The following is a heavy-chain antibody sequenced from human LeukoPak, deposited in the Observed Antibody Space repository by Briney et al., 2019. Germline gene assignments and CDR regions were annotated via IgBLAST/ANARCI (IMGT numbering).Heavy chain of an antibody. V-gene: IGHV4-39*07. Sequence: PSETLSLTCTVSGVSISSSNSYWGWIRQPPGKGLEWISSIYYSGSTYYNPSLKSRVTISVDTSKNQFSLKLSPVTAADTAVYYCARVLDSYNWNSLPLDYWGQGTLATVSS. CDR1: GVSISSSNSY. D-gene: IGHD1-7*01. CDR3: ARVLDSYNWNSLPLDY. J-gene: IGHJ4*02. CDR2: IYYSGST.